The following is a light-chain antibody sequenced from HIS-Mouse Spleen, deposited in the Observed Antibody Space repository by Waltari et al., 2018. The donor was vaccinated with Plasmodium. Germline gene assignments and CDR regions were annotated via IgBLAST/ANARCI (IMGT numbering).Light chain of an antibody. Sequence: DIQMTQSPSTLSASVGDRVTITCRASQSISSRLAWYQQKPGKAPKLLIYKASSLESGVPSRFSGSGSGTEFTLTISSMQSEDFAVYYCQQYNNWPTFGQGTRLEIK. V-gene: IGKV1-5*03. CDR3: QQYNNWPT. J-gene: IGKJ5*01. CDR2: KAS. CDR1: QSISSR.